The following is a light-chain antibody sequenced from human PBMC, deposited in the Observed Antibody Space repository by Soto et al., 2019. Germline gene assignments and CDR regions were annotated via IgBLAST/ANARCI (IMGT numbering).Light chain of an antibody. Sequence: DIQMTQSPSSLSASVGDGVTITCRASQSINSYLNWYQQKPGKAPKLLIYAASRLQSAVPSRFSGSESGTDFTLTINSLQPEDFATYYCQQSYSTPWTFGQGTNVEIK. V-gene: IGKV1-39*01. CDR2: AAS. CDR3: QQSYSTPWT. J-gene: IGKJ1*01. CDR1: QSINSY.